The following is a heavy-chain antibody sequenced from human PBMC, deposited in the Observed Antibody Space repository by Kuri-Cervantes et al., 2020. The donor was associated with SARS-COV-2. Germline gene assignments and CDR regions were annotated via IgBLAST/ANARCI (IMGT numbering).Heavy chain of an antibody. CDR3: ARDLRNTVVTPNYYYYYYMDV. V-gene: IGHV4-61*09. Sequence: SETLSLTCTVSGGSINSGSYYWSWVRQPAGKGLEWIGYIYTSGSTNYNPSLKSRVTISVDTSKNQFSLKLSSVTAADTAVYYCARDLRNTVVTPNYYYYYYMDVWGKGTTVTVSS. CDR1: GGSINSGSYY. CDR2: IYTSGST. D-gene: IGHD4-23*01. J-gene: IGHJ6*03.